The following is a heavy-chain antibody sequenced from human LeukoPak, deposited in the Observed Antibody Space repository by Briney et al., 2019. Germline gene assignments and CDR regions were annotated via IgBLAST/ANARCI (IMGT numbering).Heavy chain of an antibody. D-gene: IGHD4-23*01. J-gene: IGHJ3*02. CDR1: GYTFTGYY. Sequence: GASVKVSCKASGYTFTGYYMHWVRQAPGQGLEWMGWINPNSGGTNYAQKFQGRVTMTRDTSISTAYMELSRLRSDDTAVYYCARVAGNAGLGAIDIWGQGTMVTVSS. V-gene: IGHV1-2*02. CDR3: ARVAGNAGLGAIDI. CDR2: INPNSGGT.